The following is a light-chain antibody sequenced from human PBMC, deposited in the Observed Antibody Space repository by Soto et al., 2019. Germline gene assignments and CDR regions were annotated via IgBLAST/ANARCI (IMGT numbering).Light chain of an antibody. CDR1: SSDVGSYNL. CDR2: EVS. J-gene: IGLJ1*01. CDR3: CSYAGSSTYV. V-gene: IGLV2-23*02. Sequence: QSVLTQPASVSGSPGQSITISCTGTSSDVGSYNLVSWYQQHPGEAPQLMIYEVSKRPSGVSNRFSGSKSGNTASLTISGLQAEDEADYYCCSYAGSSTYVFGTGTKVTVL.